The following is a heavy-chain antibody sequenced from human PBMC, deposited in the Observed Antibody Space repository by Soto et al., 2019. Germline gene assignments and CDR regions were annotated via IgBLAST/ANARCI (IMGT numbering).Heavy chain of an antibody. D-gene: IGHD1-7*01. Sequence: AGGSLRLSCAASGFTFSSYGMHWVRQAPGKGLEWVAVISYDGSNKYYADSVKGRFTISRDNSKNTLYLQMNSLRAEDTAVYYCAKDGNELELSWFDPWGQGTLVTVSS. CDR1: GFTFSSYG. V-gene: IGHV3-30*18. CDR3: AKDGNELELSWFDP. J-gene: IGHJ5*02. CDR2: ISYDGSNK.